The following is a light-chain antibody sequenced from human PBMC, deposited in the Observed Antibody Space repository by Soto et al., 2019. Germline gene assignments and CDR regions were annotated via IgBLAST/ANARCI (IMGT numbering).Light chain of an antibody. CDR3: AAWDDSLSGWL. CDR1: SSNIGSNY. V-gene: IGLV1-47*01. Sequence: QSVLTQPPSATGTHGQRVTISCSGSSSNIGSNYVYWYQQLPGTAPKLLIYRNNQRPSGVPDRFSGSKSGTSASLAISGLRSEDDADYYCAAWDDSLSGWLFGGGTKLTVL. CDR2: RNN. J-gene: IGLJ3*02.